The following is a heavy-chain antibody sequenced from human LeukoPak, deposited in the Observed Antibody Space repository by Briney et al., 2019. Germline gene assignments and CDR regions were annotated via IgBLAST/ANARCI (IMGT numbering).Heavy chain of an antibody. Sequence: PGGSLRLSCAASGFTFSNYAMSWVRQAPGKGLEWVSAISGSGGSTYYADSVKGQFTISRDNSKITLYLQMNSLRAEDTAVYYCAKEYSSGWYYFDYWGQGTLVTVSS. J-gene: IGHJ4*02. CDR2: ISGSGGST. V-gene: IGHV3-23*01. D-gene: IGHD6-19*01. CDR1: GFTFSNYA. CDR3: AKEYSSGWYYFDY.